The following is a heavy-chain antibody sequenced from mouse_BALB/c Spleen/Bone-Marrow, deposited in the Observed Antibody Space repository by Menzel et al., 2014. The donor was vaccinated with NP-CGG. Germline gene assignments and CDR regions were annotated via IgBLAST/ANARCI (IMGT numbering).Heavy chain of an antibody. J-gene: IGHJ2*01. Sequence: VQLQESGAELVRPGSSVKISCESSGYVFSTYWINWVKRRPGQGLEWIGQIYPGDGDTDYNGKFKDKATLTADKSSNTAYMQLSSLTSEDSAVYFCARGGISVDYWGRGTTLTVSS. CDR1: GYVFSTYW. V-gene: IGHV1-80*01. CDR3: ARGGISVDY. CDR2: IYPGDGDT.